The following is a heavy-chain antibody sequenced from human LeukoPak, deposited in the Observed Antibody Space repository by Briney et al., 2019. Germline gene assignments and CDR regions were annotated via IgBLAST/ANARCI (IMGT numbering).Heavy chain of an antibody. V-gene: IGHV3-74*01. CDR1: GFTFSSYW. J-gene: IGHJ2*01. Sequence: QPGGSLRLSCAASGFTFSSYWMHWVRHAPGKGLVWVSPINPDGTVIIYADSVKGRFAFSRDNAKNTLYLQMNSLRVEDTAVYYCVRDSPSRFFDLWGRGTLVTVSS. CDR3: VRDSPSRFFDL. CDR2: INPDGTVI. D-gene: IGHD4-11*01.